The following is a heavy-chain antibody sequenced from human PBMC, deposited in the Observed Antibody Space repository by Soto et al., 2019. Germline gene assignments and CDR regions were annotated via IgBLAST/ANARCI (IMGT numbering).Heavy chain of an antibody. CDR1: GGFFSSNA. V-gene: IGHV1-69*01. Sequence: QVQLVQSGAEVKKPGSSVKVSCQASGGFFSSNAISWLRQAPGQGLEWMGGILPIFHTTHYAQKFQGRVTITADESTSTAYMELSRLKSEDTALYYCATGGRGYSSAPRFYFEYWGQGTLVPVSS. J-gene: IGHJ4*02. CDR3: ATGGRGYSSAPRFYFEY. D-gene: IGHD5-18*01. CDR2: ILPIFHTT.